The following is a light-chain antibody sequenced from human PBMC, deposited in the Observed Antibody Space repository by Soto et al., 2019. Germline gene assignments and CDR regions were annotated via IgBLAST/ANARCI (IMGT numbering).Light chain of an antibody. CDR3: QQYSNWPPWT. J-gene: IGKJ1*01. Sequence: EIVLTQSPATLSLSPWERATLSCMASQSVSSNLAWYQQKPGQAPRLLIYGASTRATGIPARFSGSGSGTEFILTINSLQSEDFAVYYCQQYSNWPPWTFGQGTKVDIK. V-gene: IGKV3-15*01. CDR2: GAS. CDR1: QSVSSN.